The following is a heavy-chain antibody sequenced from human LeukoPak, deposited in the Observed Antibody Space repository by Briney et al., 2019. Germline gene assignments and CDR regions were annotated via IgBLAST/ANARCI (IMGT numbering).Heavy chain of an antibody. CDR2: IYYSGNT. CDR3: ARHHRGDGYNSFDY. CDR1: GGSISFSTYY. V-gene: IGHV4-39*01. J-gene: IGHJ4*02. D-gene: IGHD5-24*01. Sequence: SETLSLTCTVSGGSISFSTYYWGWIRQPPGKGLDWIGSIYYSGNTYYNPSLKSRVTILVDTSKNQFSLKLSSVTAADTAVYYCARHHRGDGYNSFDYWGQGTLVTVSS.